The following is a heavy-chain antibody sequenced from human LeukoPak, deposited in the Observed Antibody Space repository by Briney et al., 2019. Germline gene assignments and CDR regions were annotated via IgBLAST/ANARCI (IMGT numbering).Heavy chain of an antibody. CDR1: GFTFSSYG. J-gene: IGHJ4*02. CDR3: VRGLDSYSYAYGLY. V-gene: IGHV3-33*01. D-gene: IGHD5-18*01. CDR2: IWYDGSNK. Sequence: GGSLRLSCAASGFTFSSYGMHWVRQAPGKGLEWVAVIWYDGSNKYYADSVKGRFTISRDNSKNMLYLQMNSLRAEDTAVYYCVRGLDSYSYAYGLYWGQGTLVTVSS.